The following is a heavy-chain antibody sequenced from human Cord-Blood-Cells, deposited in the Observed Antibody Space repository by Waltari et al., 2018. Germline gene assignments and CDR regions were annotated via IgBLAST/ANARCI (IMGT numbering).Heavy chain of an antibody. CDR2: IYYSGST. V-gene: IGHV4-39*01. CDR3: ARGQPVADYYFAY. J-gene: IGHJ4*02. D-gene: IGHD6-19*01. Sequence: QLQLQESGPGLVKPSETLSITCTVSGGSISSSSYYWGWIRQPPGKGLEWIGSIYYSGSTYYTPSLKRRVTLSVDTSKTPFSLQLSSVTAADTAVYCCARGQPVADYYFAYWGQGTLVTVSS. CDR1: GGSISSSSYY.